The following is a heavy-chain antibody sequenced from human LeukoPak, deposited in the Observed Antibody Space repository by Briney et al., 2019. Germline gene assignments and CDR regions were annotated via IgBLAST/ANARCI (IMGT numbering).Heavy chain of an antibody. J-gene: IGHJ4*02. CDR3: ARDVGGYKYGYSLDY. Sequence: PSGTLSLTCTVSGGSVSSYYWNWIRQPAGKGLEWIGRIYTSGSTSYNSSLKSRVTMSVDTSKNQFSLKLNSVTAADTAVYYCARDVGGYKYGYSLDYWGQGTLVSVSS. CDR2: IYTSGST. D-gene: IGHD5-18*01. CDR1: GGSVSSYY. V-gene: IGHV4-4*07.